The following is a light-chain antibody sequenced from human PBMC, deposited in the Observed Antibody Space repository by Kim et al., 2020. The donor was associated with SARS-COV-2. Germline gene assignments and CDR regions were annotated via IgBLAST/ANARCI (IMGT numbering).Light chain of an antibody. CDR3: AAWDDGLNGWV. CDR1: STNVGSNT. Sequence: QSVLTQPPSASGTPRQRVTISCSGSSTNVGSNTVNWYQQLPGTAPKLLISKDNKRPSGVPDRLSGSKSGTKGSLAISGLQSEDEDDYYCAAWDDGLNGWVFGGGTQLTVL. V-gene: IGLV1-44*01. CDR2: KDN. J-gene: IGLJ3*02.